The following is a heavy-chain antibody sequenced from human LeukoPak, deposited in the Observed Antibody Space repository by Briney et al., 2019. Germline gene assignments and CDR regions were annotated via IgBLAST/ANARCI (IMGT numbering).Heavy chain of an antibody. Sequence: PGGSRRLSCAASGFTFNSYQMNCVRQAPGKGLEWVSYISTSGSTIYYADSVKGRFTISRDNAKNSLYLQMNSLRAEDTAVYCCARDPRGATGFDYWGQGTLVTVSS. J-gene: IGHJ4*02. D-gene: IGHD4/OR15-4a*01. V-gene: IGHV3-48*03. CDR3: ARDPRGATGFDY. CDR2: ISTSGSTI. CDR1: GFTFNSYQ.